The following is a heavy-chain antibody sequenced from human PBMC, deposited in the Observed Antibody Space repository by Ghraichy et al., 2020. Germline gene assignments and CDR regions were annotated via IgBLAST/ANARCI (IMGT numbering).Heavy chain of an antibody. V-gene: IGHV4-34*01. CDR2: INHSGST. CDR1: GGSFSGYY. J-gene: IGHJ4*02. CDR3: AREVLALYYFDY. Sequence: SETLSLTCAVYGGSFSGYYWSWIRQPPGKGLEWIGEINHSGSTNYNPSLKSRVTISVDTSKNQFSLKLSSVTAADTAVYYCAREVLALYYFDYWGQGTLVTVSS.